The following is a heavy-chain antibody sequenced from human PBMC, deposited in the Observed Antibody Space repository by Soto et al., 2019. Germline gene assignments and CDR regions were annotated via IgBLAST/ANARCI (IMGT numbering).Heavy chain of an antibody. CDR2: IYYSGST. Sequence: SETLSLTCTVSGGSISSGDYYWSWIRQPPGRGLEWIGYIYYSGSTYYNPSLKSRVTISVDTSKNQFSLKLSSVTAADTAVYYCARVAVDFWSGYYRAGPIQNYGMDVWGQGTTVTVSS. CDR1: GGSISSGDYY. CDR3: ARVAVDFWSGYYRAGPIQNYGMDV. D-gene: IGHD3-3*01. V-gene: IGHV4-30-4*01. J-gene: IGHJ6*02.